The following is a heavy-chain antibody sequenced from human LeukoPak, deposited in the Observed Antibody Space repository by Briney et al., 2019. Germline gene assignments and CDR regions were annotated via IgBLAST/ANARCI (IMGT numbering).Heavy chain of an antibody. Sequence: GASVKVSCKASGYTFTAYYIHWVRQAPGQGLEWVAWINPDNGGTNYPQKFQGRVTMTRDTSISTVYMELSSLTSDDTAVYYCARAGMIVQPSAQNDYWGQGTLVTVSS. CDR3: ARAGMIVQPSAQNDY. V-gene: IGHV1-2*02. J-gene: IGHJ4*02. D-gene: IGHD3-22*01. CDR1: GYTFTAYY. CDR2: INPDNGGT.